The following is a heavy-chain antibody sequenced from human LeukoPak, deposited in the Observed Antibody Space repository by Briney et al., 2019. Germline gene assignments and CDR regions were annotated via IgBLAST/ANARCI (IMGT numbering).Heavy chain of an antibody. CDR2: INPSAGTT. J-gene: IGHJ5*02. V-gene: IGHV1-46*01. D-gene: IGHD3-16*01. CDR1: GYTFTSYG. CDR3: ARDLSAGDAFGWFDP. Sequence: GASVKVSCKASGYTFTSYGISWVRQAPGQGLEWMGIINPSAGTTTYAQKFQGRVTMTRDMSTSTVYMELSSLRSEDTAVYYCARDLSAGDAFGWFDPWGQGTLVTVSS.